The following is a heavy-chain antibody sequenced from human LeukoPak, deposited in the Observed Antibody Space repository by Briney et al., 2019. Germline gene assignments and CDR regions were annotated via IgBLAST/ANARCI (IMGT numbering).Heavy chain of an antibody. CDR1: GYTFTGYY. J-gene: IGHJ4*02. CDR2: MNPNSGNT. D-gene: IGHD3-3*01. CDR3: ALFTYYDFWSGYSALGVGDY. Sequence: ASVKVSCKASGYTFTGYYMHWVRQATGQGLEWMGWMNPNSGNTGYAQKFQGRVTMTRNTSISTAYMELSSLRSEDTAVYYCALFTYYDFWSGYSALGVGDYWGQGTLVTVS. V-gene: IGHV1-8*02.